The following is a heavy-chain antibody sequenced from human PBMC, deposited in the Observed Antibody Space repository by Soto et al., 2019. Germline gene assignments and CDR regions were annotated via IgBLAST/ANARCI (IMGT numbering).Heavy chain of an antibody. D-gene: IGHD1-26*01. CDR1: GFTLSSHA. V-gene: IGHV3-30-3*01. CDR3: ARDDEGGSDCDLGY. Sequence: QVQLVESGGGVVQPGRSLRLSCAVSGFTLSSHAMHWVRQAPGKGLEWVALILSDGSNKYYADSVKGRFTTSRDNSKNTMYLQMNNLSVEDTAVYYCARDDEGGSDCDLGYWGQGALVTVSS. J-gene: IGHJ4*02. CDR2: ILSDGSNK.